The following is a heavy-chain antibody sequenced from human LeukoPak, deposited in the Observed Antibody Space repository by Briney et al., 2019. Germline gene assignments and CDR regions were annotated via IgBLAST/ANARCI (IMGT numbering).Heavy chain of an antibody. Sequence: PGESLKISCKGSGYSFTSYWIGWVRQMPGKGLEWMGIIYPGDSDTRYSPSFQGQVTISADKSISTAYLQWSSLKASDTAMYYCARLSEYCSGGSCYSGAFDIWGQGTMVTVSS. J-gene: IGHJ3*02. V-gene: IGHV5-51*01. CDR2: IYPGDSDT. CDR1: GYSFTSYW. D-gene: IGHD2-15*01. CDR3: ARLSEYCSGGSCYSGAFDI.